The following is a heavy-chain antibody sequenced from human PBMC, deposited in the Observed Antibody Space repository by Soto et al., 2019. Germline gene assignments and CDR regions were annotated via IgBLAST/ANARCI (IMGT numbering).Heavy chain of an antibody. J-gene: IGHJ4*02. Sequence: KASETLSLTCDVSGVSISSGNWWSWVRQPPGKGLEWIAEVYNDGSAHYHPSLESRATISVDRSKNQFSLRLSSVTAADTGKYYCARLVYDSRLNYLYFDHWGQGTLVTVSS. V-gene: IGHV4-4*02. CDR3: ARLVYDSRLNYLYFDH. D-gene: IGHD3-22*01. CDR2: VYNDGSA. CDR1: GVSISSGNW.